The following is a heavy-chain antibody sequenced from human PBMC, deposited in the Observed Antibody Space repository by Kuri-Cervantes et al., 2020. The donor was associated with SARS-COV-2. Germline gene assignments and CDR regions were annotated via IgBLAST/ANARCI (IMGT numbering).Heavy chain of an antibody. CDR1: GFTFSSYS. D-gene: IGHD4-17*01. CDR2: ISSSSSYI. J-gene: IGHJ4*02. Sequence: GESLKISCAASGFTFSSYSMNWVRQAPGKGLEWVSSISSSSSYIYYADSVKGRFTISRDNAKNSLYLQMNSLRAEDTAVYYCARVPRYGDYVDYWGQGTLVTVSS. CDR3: ARVPRYGDYVDY. V-gene: IGHV3-21*01.